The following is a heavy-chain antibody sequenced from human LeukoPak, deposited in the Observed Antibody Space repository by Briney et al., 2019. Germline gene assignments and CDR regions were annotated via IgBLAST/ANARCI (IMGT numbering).Heavy chain of an antibody. V-gene: IGHV5-51*01. J-gene: IGHJ4*02. CDR3: ASSYSSSWYNARFDY. D-gene: IGHD6-13*01. Sequence: GESLKISCKGSGYSFTSYWIGWVRQMPGKGLEWMGIIYPGDSDTRYSPSFQGQVTISADKSISTAYLQWSSLKASDTAIYYCASSYSSSWYNARFDYWGQRTLVTVSS. CDR2: IYPGDSDT. CDR1: GYSFTSYW.